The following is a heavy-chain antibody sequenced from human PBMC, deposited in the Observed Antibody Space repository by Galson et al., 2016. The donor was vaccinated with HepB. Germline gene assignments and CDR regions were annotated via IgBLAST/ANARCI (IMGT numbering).Heavy chain of an antibody. D-gene: IGHD5-12*01. CDR1: GNSFATNW. J-gene: IGHJ4*02. Sequence: QSGAEVKKPGEPLKISCKDSGNSFATNWIGWVRQMPGKGLEWMGIIYPGDSDARYSPSFQGQVTISADKSISTAYLQWSSLRASDTAMYFCATPRGYDNYFDYWGQGTLVTVSS. V-gene: IGHV5-51*01. CDR3: ATPRGYDNYFDY. CDR2: IYPGDSDA.